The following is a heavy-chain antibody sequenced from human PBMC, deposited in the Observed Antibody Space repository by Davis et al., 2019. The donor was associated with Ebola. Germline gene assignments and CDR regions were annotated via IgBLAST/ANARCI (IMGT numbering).Heavy chain of an antibody. CDR1: GYTFTGYY. Sequence: ASVKVSCKASGYTFTGYYMHWVRQAPGQGLEWMGWMNPNSGNTGYAQKFQGRVTMTRNTSISTAYMELSSLRSEDTAVYYCAIYLVLDAFDIWGQGTMVTVSS. CDR3: AIYLVLDAFDI. J-gene: IGHJ3*02. D-gene: IGHD2-8*02. V-gene: IGHV1-8*02. CDR2: MNPNSGNT.